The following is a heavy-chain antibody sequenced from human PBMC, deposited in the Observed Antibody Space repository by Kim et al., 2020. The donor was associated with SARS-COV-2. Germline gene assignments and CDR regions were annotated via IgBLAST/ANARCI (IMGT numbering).Heavy chain of an antibody. J-gene: IGHJ4*02. CDR2: IYSGGTI. V-gene: IGHV3-66*01. Sequence: GGSLRLSCAASGFTVSSNYMSWVRQAPGKGLEWVSVIYSGGTIHYADSVKGRFTISRDNSKNTLYLQMNSLRAEDTAVYYCARISGSNWGGDYWGQGTLVTVSS. D-gene: IGHD7-27*01. CDR3: ARISGSNWGGDY. CDR1: GFTVSSNY.